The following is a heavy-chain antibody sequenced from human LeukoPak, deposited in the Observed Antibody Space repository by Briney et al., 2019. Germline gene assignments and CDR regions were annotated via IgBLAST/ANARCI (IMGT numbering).Heavy chain of an antibody. CDR1: GGTFSSYA. CDR3: ARGIGAAAGSYYYYGMDV. Sequence: GASVKVSCKASGGTFSSYAISWVRQAPGQGLEWMGGIIPIFGTANYAQKFQGRVTITADESTSTAYMELSSLRSEDTAVYYCARGIGAAAGSYYYYGMDVWGQGTAVTVSS. CDR2: IIPIFGTA. V-gene: IGHV1-69*13. J-gene: IGHJ6*02. D-gene: IGHD6-13*01.